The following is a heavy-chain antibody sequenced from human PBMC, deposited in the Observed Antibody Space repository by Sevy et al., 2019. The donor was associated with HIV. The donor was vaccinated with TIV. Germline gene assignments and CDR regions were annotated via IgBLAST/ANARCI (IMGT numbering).Heavy chain of an antibody. CDR2: ISGSGGST. D-gene: IGHD1-26*01. J-gene: IGHJ4*02. Sequence: GGSLRLSCGASGFTFSSYAMSWVRQAPGKGLEWVSAISGSGGSTYYADSVKGRFTISRDNSKNTLYLQMNSLRAEDTAVYYCATLYSGSYYRFDYWGQGTLVTVSS. V-gene: IGHV3-23*01. CDR3: ATLYSGSYYRFDY. CDR1: GFTFSSYA.